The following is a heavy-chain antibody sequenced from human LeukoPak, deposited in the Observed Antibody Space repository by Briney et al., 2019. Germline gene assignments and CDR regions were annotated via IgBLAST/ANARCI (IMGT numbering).Heavy chain of an antibody. D-gene: IGHD5-24*01. CDR3: ARVRDGYNLPASNFDY. Sequence: SETLSLTCTVSGGSVSSGSYYWGWIRQPPGKGLEWIWSIYYSGSTYYNPSLKSRVTISVDTSKNQFSLKLSSVAAADTAVHYCARVRDGYNLPASNFDYWGQGTLVTVSS. CDR2: IYYSGST. CDR1: GGSVSSGSYY. V-gene: IGHV4-39*07. J-gene: IGHJ4*02.